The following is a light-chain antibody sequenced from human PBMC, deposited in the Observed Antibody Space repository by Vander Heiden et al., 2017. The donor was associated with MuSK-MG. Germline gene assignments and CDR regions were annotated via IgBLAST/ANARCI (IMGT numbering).Light chain of an antibody. CDR3: AARDDRLSAYV. Sequence: QSVLTQPPSASGTPGQRVTISCSGSTSNIGSNYVYWYQVIPGTAPKVLIFWNNKRPSGVPDRFSGSNSGTSASLAISGLRAEEEADYYCAARDDRLSAYVFGSGTKVTV. J-gene: IGLJ1*01. CDR2: WNN. V-gene: IGLV1-47*01. CDR1: TSNIGSNY.